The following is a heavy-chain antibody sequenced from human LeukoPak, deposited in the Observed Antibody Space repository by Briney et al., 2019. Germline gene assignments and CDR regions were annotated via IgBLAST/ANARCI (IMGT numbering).Heavy chain of an antibody. J-gene: IGHJ4*02. Sequence: PGGSLRLSCTASGFTFGDYAMSWFRQAPGKGLEWVGFIRSKAYGGTTEYAASVKGRFTISRDDSKSIAYLQMNSLKTEDTAVYYCTRDRNSSGYYPPGKYWGQGTLVTVSS. CDR2: IRSKAYGGTT. V-gene: IGHV3-49*03. CDR3: TRDRNSSGYYPPGKY. D-gene: IGHD3-22*01. CDR1: GFTFGDYA.